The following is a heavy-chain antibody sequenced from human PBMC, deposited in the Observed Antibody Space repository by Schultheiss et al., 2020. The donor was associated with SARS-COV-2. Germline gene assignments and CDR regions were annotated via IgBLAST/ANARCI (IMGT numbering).Heavy chain of an antibody. Sequence: GESLKISCAASGFTFSSYAMHWVRQAPGKGLEWVAVISYDGSNKYYADSVKGRFTISRDNSKNTLYLQMNSLRAEDTAVYYCARAQDTAMAYDYWGQGTLVTVSS. CDR3: ARAQDTAMAYDY. CDR2: ISYDGSNK. V-gene: IGHV3-30*01. J-gene: IGHJ4*02. D-gene: IGHD5-18*01. CDR1: GFTFSSYA.